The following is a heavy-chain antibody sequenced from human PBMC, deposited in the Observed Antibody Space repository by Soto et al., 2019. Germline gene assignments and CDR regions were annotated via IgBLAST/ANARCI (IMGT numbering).Heavy chain of an antibody. V-gene: IGHV3-23*01. CDR1: GFTFRSYA. CDR3: AKGNSWSPALVLDI. CDR2: ISGSAGST. D-gene: IGHD1-7*01. J-gene: IGHJ3*02. Sequence: PGGSLRLSCAASGFTFRSYAVNWARQAPGKGLEWVSAISGSAGSTYYADSVKGRFTISRDTSKNTLYLQMNSLRAEDTAVYYCAKGNSWSPALVLDIWGQGTMVTVSS.